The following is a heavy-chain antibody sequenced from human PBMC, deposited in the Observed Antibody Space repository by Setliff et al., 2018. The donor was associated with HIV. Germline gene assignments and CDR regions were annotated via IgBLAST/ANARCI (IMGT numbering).Heavy chain of an antibody. CDR2: ITYDGSHQ. Sequence: PGGSLRLSCAASGFTFSSYGMHWVRQAPGRGLEWVGYITYDGSHQFYPDSLKGRFTISRDNSKNSLYLQMNSLRAEDTAVYYCARVVGYSGYDFGYMDVWGKGTTVTVSS. D-gene: IGHD5-12*01. CDR3: ARVVGYSGYDFGYMDV. J-gene: IGHJ6*03. V-gene: IGHV3-30*12. CDR1: GFTFSSYG.